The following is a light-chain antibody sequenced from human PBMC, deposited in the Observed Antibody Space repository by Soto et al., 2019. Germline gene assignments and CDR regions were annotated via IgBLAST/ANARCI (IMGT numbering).Light chain of an antibody. V-gene: IGLV2-23*01. J-gene: IGLJ1*01. CDR1: SSDVGNYNL. CDR2: EGS. Sequence: QSVLTQPASVSGSPGQSITISCTGTSSDVGNYNLVSWYQQHPGRAPKFMIYEGSKRPSGVSNRFSGSTSGNTASLTISGLQAEDEAHYYCCSYARSSTYVFGTGTKVTVX. CDR3: CSYARSSTYV.